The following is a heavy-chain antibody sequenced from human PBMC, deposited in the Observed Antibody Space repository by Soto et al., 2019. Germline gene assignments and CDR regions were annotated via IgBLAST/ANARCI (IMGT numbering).Heavy chain of an antibody. CDR2: VYWDDNK. CDR1: GFSLTTRGGG. V-gene: IGHV2-5*02. D-gene: IGHD5-12*01. Sequence: SGPTLVNPTQTLTLTCTFSGFSLTTRGGGMGWIRQPPGKALEWLALVYWDDNKRYSPSLKNRLSITKDTSKNQVVLTLTNMGPVDTATYYCAHSSLEMATIRRNYYYYAIDIWGQGTTVTVSS. J-gene: IGHJ6*02. CDR3: AHSSLEMATIRRNYYYYAIDI.